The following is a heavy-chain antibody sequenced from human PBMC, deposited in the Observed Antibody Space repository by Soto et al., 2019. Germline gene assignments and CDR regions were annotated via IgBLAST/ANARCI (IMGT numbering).Heavy chain of an antibody. Sequence: QVQLVQSGAEVKKPGSSVTVSCKASGGTFSSYSINWVRQAPGQGLEWMGEIIPIFGTANYAQKFQGRVTIAADESTSTAYVALGSLISEVTAVYYCARDGGRHSGGIDYWGQGTLVTVSS. D-gene: IGHD1-26*01. CDR1: GGTFSSYS. CDR3: ARDGGRHSGGIDY. CDR2: IIPIFGTA. J-gene: IGHJ4*02. V-gene: IGHV1-69*01.